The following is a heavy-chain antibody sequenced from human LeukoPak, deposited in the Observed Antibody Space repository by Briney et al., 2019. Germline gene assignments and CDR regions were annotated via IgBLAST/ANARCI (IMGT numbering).Heavy chain of an antibody. CDR3: ARGPSSGIDY. V-gene: IGHV1-2*02. CDR2: ANPNSGGT. D-gene: IGHD3-10*01. Sequence: GASVKVSCKASGYTFTGYYIHWVRQAPGQGLEWMGWANPNSGGTHSEQKFQGRVTMTRDTSISTVYMELSSLRSDDTAIYSCARGPSSGIDYWGQGTLVTVSS. J-gene: IGHJ4*02. CDR1: GYTFTGYY.